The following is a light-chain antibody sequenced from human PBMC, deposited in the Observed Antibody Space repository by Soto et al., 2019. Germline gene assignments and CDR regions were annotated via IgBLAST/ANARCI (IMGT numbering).Light chain of an antibody. CDR3: QQRSNWPIT. CDR1: QSVSSY. V-gene: IGKV3-11*01. CDR2: DAS. Sequence: EIVLTQSPATLSLSPGERATLSCRASQSVSSYLAWYQQKPGQAPRLLISDASNRATGIPARFSGSGSGTDFILTISSLEPEDFAIYYCQQRSNWPITFGQGTRLEIK. J-gene: IGKJ5*01.